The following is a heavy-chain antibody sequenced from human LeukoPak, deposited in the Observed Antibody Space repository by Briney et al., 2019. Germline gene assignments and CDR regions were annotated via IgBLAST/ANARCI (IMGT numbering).Heavy chain of an antibody. CDR3: NVRWGPNSDY. J-gene: IGHJ4*02. D-gene: IGHD7-27*01. V-gene: IGHV3-74*01. Sequence: GGSLRLSCAASGFTFSTFWMHWVRQTPGKGLVWVSRISNDGSTTHYADSVKGRFTISRDNAKNILFLHMNSLRAEDTAVYYCNVRWGPNSDYWGQGTLVTVSS. CDR1: GFTFSTFW. CDR2: ISNDGSTT.